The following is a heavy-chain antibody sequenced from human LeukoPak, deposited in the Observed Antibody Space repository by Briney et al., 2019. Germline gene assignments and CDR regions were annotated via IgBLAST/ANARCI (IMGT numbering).Heavy chain of an antibody. CDR3: ARVEYGDYEFDY. CDR2: IYPGDSDT. V-gene: IGHV5-51*01. J-gene: IGHJ4*02. D-gene: IGHD4-17*01. CDR1: GYSFTSYW. Sequence: RGESLKISCKGSGYSFTSYWIGWVRQRPGKGLDWIGIIYPGDSDTRYSPSFQGQVTISADKSISTAYLQWSSLKASDTAMYYCARVEYGDYEFDYWGQGTLVTVSS.